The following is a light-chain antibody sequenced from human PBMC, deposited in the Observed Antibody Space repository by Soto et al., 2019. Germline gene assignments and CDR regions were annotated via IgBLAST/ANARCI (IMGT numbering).Light chain of an antibody. CDR3: RAWDDTLNGWV. CDR1: TSKIGSNT. Sequence: QSVLTQPPSASGTPGQTVTISCSGGTSKIGSNTINWYQHLPGMAPKLLIDSNNQRPSGVPDRFSGSKSGTSASLAISRLQSEDEADFYCRAWDDTLNGWVFGGGTKLTVI. CDR2: SNN. J-gene: IGLJ3*02. V-gene: IGLV1-44*01.